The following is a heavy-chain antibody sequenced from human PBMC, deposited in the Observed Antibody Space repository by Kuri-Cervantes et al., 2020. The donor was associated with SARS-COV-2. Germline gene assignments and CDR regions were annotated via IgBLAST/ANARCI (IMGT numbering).Heavy chain of an antibody. CDR2: ISAYNGNT. CDR3: ARGGRASRFMFEY. CDR1: GYTFTSYG. J-gene: IGHJ4*02. Sequence: SVKVSCKASGYTFTSYGISWVRQAPGQGLEWMGWISAYNGNTNYAQNFQGRVTMTRDTSTSTVYMELSSLRSEDTAVYYCARGGRASRFMFEYWGQGTLVTVSS. D-gene: IGHD3-16*01. V-gene: IGHV1-18*01.